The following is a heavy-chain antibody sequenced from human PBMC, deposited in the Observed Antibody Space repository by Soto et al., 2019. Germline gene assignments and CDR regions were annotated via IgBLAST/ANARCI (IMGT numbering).Heavy chain of an antibody. V-gene: IGHV4-39*01. Sequence: SETLSLTCTVSGGSISSSSYYWGWIRQPPGKGLEWIGSIYYSGSTYYNPSLKSRVTISVDTSKNQFSLKLSSVTAADTAVYYCARHCIAVAGTEIFCYWGQGTLVTVSS. CDR1: GGSISSSSYY. J-gene: IGHJ4*02. CDR2: IYYSGST. D-gene: IGHD6-19*01. CDR3: ARHCIAVAGTEIFCY.